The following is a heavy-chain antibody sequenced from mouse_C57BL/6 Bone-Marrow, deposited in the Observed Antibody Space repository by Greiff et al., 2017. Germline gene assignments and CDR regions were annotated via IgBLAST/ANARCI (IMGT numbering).Heavy chain of an antibody. D-gene: IGHD1-1*01. CDR1: GYSFTDYN. J-gene: IGHJ4*01. CDR2: INPNYGTT. V-gene: IGHV1-39*01. Sequence: LVESGPELVKPGASVKISCKASGYSFTDYNMNWVKQSTGKSLEWIGVINPNYGTTSYNQKFKGKATLTVDQSSSTAYMQLNSLTSEDSAVYYCAKDYYDSSSYYYARDYWGQGTSVTVAS. CDR3: AKDYYDSSSYYYARDY.